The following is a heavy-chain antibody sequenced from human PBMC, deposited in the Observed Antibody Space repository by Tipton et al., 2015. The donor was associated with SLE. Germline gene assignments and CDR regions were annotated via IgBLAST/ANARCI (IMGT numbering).Heavy chain of an antibody. Sequence: SLRLSCVASGFTFSDYYMDWVRQAPGKGLEWVANIKQDGSEKYYVDSVKGRFTISRDNAKNSLYLQMNSLRVEDTAVYYCARGFAGFDYWGQGTLVTVSS. V-gene: IGHV3-7*01. CDR1: GFTFSDYY. J-gene: IGHJ4*02. CDR2: IKQDGSEK. D-gene: IGHD3-3*01. CDR3: ARGFAGFDY.